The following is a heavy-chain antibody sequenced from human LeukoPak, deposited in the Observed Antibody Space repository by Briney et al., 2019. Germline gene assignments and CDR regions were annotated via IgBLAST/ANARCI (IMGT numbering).Heavy chain of an antibody. D-gene: IGHD4-23*01. V-gene: IGHV3-33*06. CDR1: GFTFSSYG. CDR3: AKDRNYGGNLLDY. CDR2: IWYDGSNK. Sequence: PGGSLRLSWAASGFTFSSYGMHWVRQAPGKGLEWVAVIWYDGSNKYYADSVKGRFTISRDNSKNTLYLQMNSLRAEDTAVYYCAKDRNYGGNLLDYWGQGTLVTVSS. J-gene: IGHJ4*02.